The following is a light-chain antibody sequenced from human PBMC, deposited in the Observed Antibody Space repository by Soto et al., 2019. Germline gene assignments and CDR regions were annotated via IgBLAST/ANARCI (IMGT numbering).Light chain of an antibody. Sequence: EIVMTQSPLSLPVTPGEPASISCRSSQSLLHRNGYNYLDWYLQKPGQSPQLLIYLGSNRASGVPDRCIGSGSGTDFTLKISRVEAEDVGVYYCMQALHAFTFGGGTKVEIK. CDR2: LGS. J-gene: IGKJ4*01. CDR1: QSLLHRNGYNY. V-gene: IGKV2-28*01. CDR3: MQALHAFT.